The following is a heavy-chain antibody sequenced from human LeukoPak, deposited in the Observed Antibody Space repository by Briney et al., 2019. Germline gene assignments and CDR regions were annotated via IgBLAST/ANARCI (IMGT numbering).Heavy chain of an antibody. CDR1: GGSFSGYY. CDR2: INHSGST. J-gene: IGHJ4*02. D-gene: IGHD3-22*01. V-gene: IGHV4-34*01. Sequence: SETLSLTCAVYGGSFSGYYWSRIRQPPGKGLEWIGEINHSGSTNYNPSLKSRVTISVDTSKNQFALKLSSVTAADTAVYYCARGWDYYDSSGYRLTAFDYWGQGTLVTVSS. CDR3: ARGWDYYDSSGYRLTAFDY.